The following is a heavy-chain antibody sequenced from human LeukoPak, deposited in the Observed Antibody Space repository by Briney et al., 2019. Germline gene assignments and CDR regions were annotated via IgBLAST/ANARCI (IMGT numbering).Heavy chain of an antibody. CDR3: AKDPPHVGATTD. J-gene: IGHJ4*02. V-gene: IGHV3-53*01. D-gene: IGHD1-26*01. Sequence: PGGSLRLSGAASGFPVSSNYMSWVRKPPGKGLEWVSVIYSGGSTYYADSVKGRFTISRDNSKNTLDLQMNSLRAEDTAVYYCAKDPPHVGATTDWGQGTLVTVSS. CDR1: GFPVSSNY. CDR2: IYSGGST.